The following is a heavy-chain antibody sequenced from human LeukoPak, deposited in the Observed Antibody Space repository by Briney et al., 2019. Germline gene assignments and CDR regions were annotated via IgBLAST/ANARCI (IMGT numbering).Heavy chain of an antibody. J-gene: IGHJ4*02. Sequence: KPSETLSLTCTVSGGSISSSSYYWGWIRQPPGKGLEWIGSIYYSGSTYDNPSLKSRVTISVDTSKNQFSLKLSSVTAADTAVYYCATFAGGNYYDSSGWGQGTLVTVSS. CDR3: ATFAGGNYYDSSG. CDR2: IYYSGST. CDR1: GGSISSSSYY. D-gene: IGHD3-22*01. V-gene: IGHV4-39*01.